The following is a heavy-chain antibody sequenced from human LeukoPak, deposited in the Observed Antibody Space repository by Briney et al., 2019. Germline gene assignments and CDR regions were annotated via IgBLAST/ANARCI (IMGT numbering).Heavy chain of an antibody. J-gene: IGHJ4*02. Sequence: ASVKVSCKASGYTFTGYYMHWVRQAPGQGLEWMGRINPNSGVTNYAQKFQGRVTMTRDTSISTAYMELSRLRSDDTAVYYCARVQYSSSYYSDYWGQGTLVTVSS. CDR1: GYTFTGYY. CDR3: ARVQYSSSYYSDY. CDR2: INPNSGVT. D-gene: IGHD6-6*01. V-gene: IGHV1-2*06.